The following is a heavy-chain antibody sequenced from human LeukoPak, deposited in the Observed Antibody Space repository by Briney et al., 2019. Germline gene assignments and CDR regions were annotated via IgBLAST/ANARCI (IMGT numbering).Heavy chain of an antibody. CDR3: ARVSPENDAFDI. Sequence: SETLSLTCTVSGGSISGYYWSWIRQPPGKGLEWIAYISDRGSTKYNLSLKSRVTISVDTSKNQFSLKLSSVTAADTAVYYCARVSPENDAFDIWGQGTMVTVSS. CDR1: GGSISGYY. CDR2: ISDRGST. J-gene: IGHJ3*02. V-gene: IGHV4-59*01.